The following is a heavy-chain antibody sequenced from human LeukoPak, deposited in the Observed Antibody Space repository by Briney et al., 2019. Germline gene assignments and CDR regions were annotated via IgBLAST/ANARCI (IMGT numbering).Heavy chain of an antibody. V-gene: IGHV3-23*01. J-gene: IGHJ5*02. CDR1: GFTFSSYA. CDR3: AKELDSPMINNRFDP. Sequence: GGSLRLSCAASGFTFSSYAMSWVCQVPGKGLEWVSAISGSGGSTVYADSVKGRFTISRDNSKNTLYLQMKSLRAEDTAVYYCAKELDSPMINNRFDPWGQGSLVTVSS. CDR2: ISGSGGST. D-gene: IGHD5-18*01.